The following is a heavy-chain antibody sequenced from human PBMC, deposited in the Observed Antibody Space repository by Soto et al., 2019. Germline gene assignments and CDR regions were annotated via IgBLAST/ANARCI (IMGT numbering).Heavy chain of an antibody. J-gene: IGHJ6*02. CDR1: GFTVSSNY. CDR3: AREPVGPDYAMDV. Sequence: GGSLRLSCAASGFTVSSNYMSWVRQAPGKGLEWVSVIYSGGSTYYADSVKGRFTISRDNSKNTLYLQMNSLRAEDTAVYYCAREPVGPDYAMDVWGQGTTVTVSS. CDR2: IYSGGST. V-gene: IGHV3-53*01. D-gene: IGHD1-26*01.